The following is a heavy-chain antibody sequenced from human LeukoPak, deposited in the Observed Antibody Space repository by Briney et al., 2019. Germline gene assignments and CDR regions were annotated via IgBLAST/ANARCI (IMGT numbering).Heavy chain of an antibody. CDR3: ARGDGYHSDY. J-gene: IGHJ4*02. CDR1: GGSFSGYY. V-gene: IGHV4-34*01. Sequence: SETLSLTCAVYGGSFSGYYWSWIRQPPGKGLEWIGEINHSGSTNYNPPLKSRVTISVDTSKNQFSLKLSSVTAADTAVYYCARGDGYHSDYWGQGTLVTVSS. CDR2: INHSGST. D-gene: IGHD5-24*01.